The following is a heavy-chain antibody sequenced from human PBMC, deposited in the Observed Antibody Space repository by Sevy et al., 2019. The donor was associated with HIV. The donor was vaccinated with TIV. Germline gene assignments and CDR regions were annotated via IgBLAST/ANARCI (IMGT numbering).Heavy chain of an antibody. J-gene: IGHJ4*02. CDR1: GFTFSSYS. V-gene: IGHV3-21*01. D-gene: IGHD2-15*01. CDR2: ISSSSIYI. CDR3: ARDPGFYCSGGSCYPRYYFDY. Sequence: GGSLRLSCAASGFTFSSYSMNWVRQAPGKGLEWVSSISSSSIYIYYGDSVKGRFTISRDNAKNSLYLQMNSLRAEDTAVYYCARDPGFYCSGGSCYPRYYFDYWGQGTLVTVSS.